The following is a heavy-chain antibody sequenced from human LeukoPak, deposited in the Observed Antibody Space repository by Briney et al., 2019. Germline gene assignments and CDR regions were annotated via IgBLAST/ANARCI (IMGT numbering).Heavy chain of an antibody. V-gene: IGHV3-23*01. CDR3: AKGQGSGSYPFDY. CDR1: GFTFSSYA. D-gene: IGHD3-16*02. J-gene: IGHJ4*02. Sequence: GGSLRLSCAASGFTFSSYAMSGVRQAPGKGLEWVSVISATATYYADSVKGRFTISRDTSRNTLYLQMNSLRADDTAVYYCAKGQGSGSYPFDYWGQGTLVTVSS. CDR2: ISATAT.